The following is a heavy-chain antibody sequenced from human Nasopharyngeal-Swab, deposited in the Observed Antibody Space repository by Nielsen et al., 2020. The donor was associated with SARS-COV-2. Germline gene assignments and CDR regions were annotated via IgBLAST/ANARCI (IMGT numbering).Heavy chain of an antibody. CDR2: LYSGGST. CDR3: ARDSFFAFDM. V-gene: IGHV3-66*01. J-gene: IGHJ3*02. CDR1: NFTVSNNY. Sequence: GESLKISCAASNFTVSNNYMSWVRQAPGKGLEWVAVLYSGGSTYYADSVKGRFTISRDNSKNTVYLQMNSLRAEDAAVYYCARDSFFAFDMWGQGTMVTVSS. D-gene: IGHD3-3*02.